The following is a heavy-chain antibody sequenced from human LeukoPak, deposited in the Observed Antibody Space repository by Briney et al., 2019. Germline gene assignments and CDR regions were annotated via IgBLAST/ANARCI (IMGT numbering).Heavy chain of an antibody. J-gene: IGHJ4*02. D-gene: IGHD5-18*01. Sequence: GGSLRLSCAASGFTFSSYGMHWVRQAPGKGLEWVAVISYDGSNKYYADSVKGRFTISRDNSKNTLYLQMNSLRAEDTAVYYCAKDSDTAMVDYWGQGILVTVSS. CDR2: ISYDGSNK. CDR3: AKDSDTAMVDY. V-gene: IGHV3-30*18. CDR1: GFTFSSYG.